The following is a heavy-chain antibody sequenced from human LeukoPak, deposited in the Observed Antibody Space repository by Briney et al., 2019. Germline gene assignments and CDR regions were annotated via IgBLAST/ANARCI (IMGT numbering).Heavy chain of an antibody. Sequence: SETLSLTCAVYGGSFSGSYWSWIRQPPGKGLEWIGEINHSGGTNYNPSLKSRVTISVDTSKNQFSPKLSSVTAADTAVYYCAMGLELSAGPQFYFVYCGQGTLVTVSS. CDR2: INHSGGT. CDR3: AMGLELSAGPQFYFVY. CDR1: GGSFSGSY. J-gene: IGHJ4*02. D-gene: IGHD3-16*02. V-gene: IGHV4-34*01.